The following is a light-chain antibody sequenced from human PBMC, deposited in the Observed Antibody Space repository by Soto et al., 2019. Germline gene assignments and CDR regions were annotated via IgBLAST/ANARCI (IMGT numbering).Light chain of an antibody. Sequence: QLVLTQWPSASASLGASVTLTCTLSSGHSSYAIAWHQQQPEKGPRFLMRLNSDGSHNKGYGIPDRFSGSSSGAERYLTISSLQSEDEADYYCQTWGTDVSVFGGGTKLTVL. V-gene: IGLV4-69*01. J-gene: IGLJ7*01. CDR1: SGHSSYA. CDR3: QTWGTDVSV. CDR2: LNSDGSH.